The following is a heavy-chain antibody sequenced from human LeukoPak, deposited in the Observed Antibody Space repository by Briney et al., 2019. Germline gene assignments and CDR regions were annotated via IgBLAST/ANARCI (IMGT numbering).Heavy chain of an antibody. CDR1: GFTFSSYG. CDR3: ARGRRYSYGFGAGYYFDY. D-gene: IGHD5-18*01. CDR2: IWYDGSNK. Sequence: GGSLRLSCAASGFTFSSYGMHWVRQAPGKGLEWVAVIWYDGSNKYYADSVKGRFTISRDNSKNTLYLQMNSLRAEDTAVYYCARGRRYSYGFGAGYYFDYWGQGTLVTVSS. J-gene: IGHJ4*02. V-gene: IGHV3-33*01.